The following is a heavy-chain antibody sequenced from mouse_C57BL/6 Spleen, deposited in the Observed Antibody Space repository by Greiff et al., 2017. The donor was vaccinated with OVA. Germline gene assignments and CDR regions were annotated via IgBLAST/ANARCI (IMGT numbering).Heavy chain of an antibody. D-gene: IGHD4-1*01. V-gene: IGHV1-53*01. J-gene: IGHJ1*03. Sequence: QVQLQQPGTELVKPGASVKLSCKASGYTFTSYWMHWVKQRPGQGLEWIGNINPSNGGTNYNEKFKSKATLTVDKSSSTADMQLSSLTSEDSAVYYCASLRTGVYWYFDVWGTGTTVTVSS. CDR3: ASLRTGVYWYFDV. CDR2: INPSNGGT. CDR1: GYTFTSYW.